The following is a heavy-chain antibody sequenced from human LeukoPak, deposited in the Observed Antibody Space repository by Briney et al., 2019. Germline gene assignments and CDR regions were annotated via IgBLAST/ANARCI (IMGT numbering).Heavy chain of an antibody. CDR1: GFTFSSYW. D-gene: IGHD3-9*01. CDR3: ARGDPYFDWVDTYFDY. CDR2: IKQDGSEK. V-gene: IGHV3-7*01. Sequence: GGSLTLSCAASGFTFSSYWMSWVRQAPGKGLEWVANIKQDGSEKYYVHSVKGRFTISRDNAKKSLYLQMNSLRAEDTAVYYCARGDPYFDWVDTYFDYWGQGTLVTVSS. J-gene: IGHJ4*02.